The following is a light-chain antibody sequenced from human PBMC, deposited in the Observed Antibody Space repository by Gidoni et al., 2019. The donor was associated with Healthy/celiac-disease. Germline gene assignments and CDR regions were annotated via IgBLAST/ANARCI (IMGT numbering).Light chain of an antibody. J-gene: IGKJ5*01. CDR1: QSVSSY. CDR3: QQRSNWLSIT. Sequence: MVLTQSPATLSLSPGERATLSCRASQSVSSYLAWYQQKPGQAPRLLIYDASTRATGIPARFSGSGSGTDFTLTISSLEPEDFAVYYCQQRSNWLSITFGQGTRVEIK. CDR2: DAS. V-gene: IGKV3-11*01.